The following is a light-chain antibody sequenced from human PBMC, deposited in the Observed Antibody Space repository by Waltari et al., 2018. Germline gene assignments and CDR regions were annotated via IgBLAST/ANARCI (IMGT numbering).Light chain of an antibody. CDR1: QSVLYRTKNKNN. Sequence: DIVMTQSPDSLAVSLGERATINCKSSQSVLYRTKNKNNLAWDQQKPGQPPRLLIYWASTRESGVPDRFSGSGSGTDFTLTISSLQAEDVALYYCHQYYRTPQTFGQGTKVEIK. CDR3: HQYYRTPQT. J-gene: IGKJ1*01. V-gene: IGKV4-1*01. CDR2: WAS.